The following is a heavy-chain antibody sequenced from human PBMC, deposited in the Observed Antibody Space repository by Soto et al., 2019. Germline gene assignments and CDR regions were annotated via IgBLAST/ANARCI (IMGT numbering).Heavy chain of an antibody. CDR2: IYYSGST. D-gene: IGHD6-6*01. CDR1: GGSISSYY. Sequence: TLSLTCTVSGGSISSYYWSWIRQPPGKGLEWIGYIYYSGSTNYNPSLKSRVTISVDTSKNQFSLKLSSVTAADTAVYYCASSPSSSARYYYYYYMDVWGKGTTVTVSS. J-gene: IGHJ6*03. CDR3: ASSPSSSARYYYYYYMDV. V-gene: IGHV4-59*08.